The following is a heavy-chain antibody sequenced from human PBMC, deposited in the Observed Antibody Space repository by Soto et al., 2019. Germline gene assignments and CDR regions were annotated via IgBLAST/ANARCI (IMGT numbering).Heavy chain of an antibody. D-gene: IGHD5-18*01. CDR3: ARDQSSYGYFDY. Sequence: EVQLVESGGGLVKPGGSLRLSCAASGFTFSDYSMNWVRQAPGKGLEWVSSISSRSSHIYYADSVKGRFTITRDNDKNSLYLQMNSLRAEDTAVYYCARDQSSYGYFDYWGQGTVVTVSS. V-gene: IGHV3-21*01. CDR1: GFTFSDYS. J-gene: IGHJ4*02. CDR2: ISSRSSHI.